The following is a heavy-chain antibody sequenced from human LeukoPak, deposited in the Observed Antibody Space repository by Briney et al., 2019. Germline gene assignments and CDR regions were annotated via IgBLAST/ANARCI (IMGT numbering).Heavy chain of an antibody. CDR1: GGSISNGDYY. V-gene: IGHV4-31*03. Sequence: SQTLSLTCTVSGGSISNGDYYWSWIRQHPGKGPEWIGHISYSGRTYYNPSLKSRIIISVDTSKNYFSLKLSSVTAADTAVYYCARLTTTVSAWFDPWGQGTVVSVSS. J-gene: IGHJ5*02. CDR3: ARLTTTVSAWFDP. CDR2: ISYSGRT. D-gene: IGHD4/OR15-4a*01.